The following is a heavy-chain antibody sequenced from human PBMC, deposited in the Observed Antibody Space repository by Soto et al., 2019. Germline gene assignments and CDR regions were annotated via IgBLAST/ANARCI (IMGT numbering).Heavy chain of an antibody. CDR1: GFTFSSYA. Sequence: PGGSLRLSCAASGFTFSSYAMSWVRQAPGKGLEWVSAISGSGGSTYYADSVKGRFTISRDNAKNTLYLEMNSLRAEDTAVYYCARRSRDGYNWNDYWGQGTLVTSPQ. CDR2: ISGSGGST. V-gene: IGHV3-23*01. CDR3: ARRSRDGYNWNDY. D-gene: IGHD1-1*01. J-gene: IGHJ4*02.